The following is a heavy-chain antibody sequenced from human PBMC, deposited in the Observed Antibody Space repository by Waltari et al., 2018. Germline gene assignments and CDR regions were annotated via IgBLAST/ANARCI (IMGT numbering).Heavy chain of an antibody. CDR3: TRGDFWTGSYTDAYAMDV. J-gene: IGHJ6*02. CDR1: GFTFRNYA. V-gene: IGHV3-23*01. D-gene: IGHD3-3*01. CDR2: ISGAGTK. Sequence: QLLDSGGDLAQPGGSLRLSCEASGFTFRNYAINWVRQAPGRGRGWGCAISGAGTKYYAAPVKGRFTLSRDNAKNTLQLQMNSLRPEDSAVYFCTRGDFWTGSYTDAYAMDVWGHGTTVTVSS.